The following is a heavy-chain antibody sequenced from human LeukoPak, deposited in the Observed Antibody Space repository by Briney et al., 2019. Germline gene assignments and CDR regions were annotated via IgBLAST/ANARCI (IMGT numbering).Heavy chain of an antibody. D-gene: IGHD2-2*01. CDR1: GLTFRGYA. CDR2: DWYDGGNE. V-gene: IGHV3-33*06. CDR3: AKGTATPDLNYFGY. J-gene: IGHJ4*02. Sequence: GGSLRSSCAAPGLTFRGYAIHWVRQAQGKGLEWVAVDWYDGGNEFYADSVKGRFTISRDNSKNTLYLQMNSLRAEDTAVYYCAKGTATPDLNYFGYWGQGTLVTVSS.